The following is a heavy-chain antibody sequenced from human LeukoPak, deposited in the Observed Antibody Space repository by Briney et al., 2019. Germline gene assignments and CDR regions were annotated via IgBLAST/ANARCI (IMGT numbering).Heavy chain of an antibody. J-gene: IGHJ4*02. CDR3: ARLAYDYSSYS. Sequence: GGSLRLSCAASGFTFSGHYMDWVRQAPGKGLEWVGRIRNKANSYTTEYAASVKGRFTISRDDSKNSLYLQMNSLKTEDTAVYYCARLAYDYSSYSWGQGTLVTVSS. D-gene: IGHD4-11*01. CDR2: IRNKANSYTT. CDR1: GFTFSGHY. V-gene: IGHV3-72*01.